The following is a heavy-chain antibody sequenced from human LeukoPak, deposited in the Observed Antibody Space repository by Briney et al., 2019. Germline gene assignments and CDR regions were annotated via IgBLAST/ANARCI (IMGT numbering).Heavy chain of an antibody. Sequence: SETLSLTCTVSGGSISNYYGSWIRQPPGKGLEWIGYISYTENTDYNPSLRSRVTISVDTSKNQFSLTLTSVTAADTAVYYCTREPDTVTGGVWGQGTRVTVSS. V-gene: IGHV4-59*01. J-gene: IGHJ4*02. D-gene: IGHD4-17*01. CDR3: TREPDTVTGGV. CDR1: GGSISNYY. CDR2: ISYTENT.